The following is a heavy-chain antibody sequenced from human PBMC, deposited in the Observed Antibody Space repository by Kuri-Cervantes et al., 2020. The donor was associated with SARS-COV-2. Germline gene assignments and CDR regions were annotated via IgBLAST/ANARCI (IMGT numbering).Heavy chain of an antibody. CDR2: IIPIFGTA. CDR3: ARDGGLIMTRDLQNDAFDI. Sequence: SVKVSCKASGGTFSSYAISWVRQAPGQGLEWMGGIIPIFGTANYAQKFQGRVTITADESTSTAYMELSSLGSEDTAVYYCARDGGLIMTRDLQNDAFDIWGQGTMVTVSS. CDR1: GGTFSSYA. J-gene: IGHJ3*02. D-gene: IGHD3-16*02. V-gene: IGHV1-69*13.